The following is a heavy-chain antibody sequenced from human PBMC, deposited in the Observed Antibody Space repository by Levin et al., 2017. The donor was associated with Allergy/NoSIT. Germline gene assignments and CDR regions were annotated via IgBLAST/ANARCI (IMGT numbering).Heavy chain of an antibody. CDR1: GFTFSSYA. J-gene: IGHJ6*03. D-gene: IGHD6-19*01. Sequence: GESLKISCAASGFTFSSYAMSWVRQAPGKGLKWVSVISGSGDRTSYADSVKGRVTISRDNSKNTLYLQMNSLRAEDTAVYYCAKRGGAVAGLGYYYYYYMDVWGKGTTVTVSS. V-gene: IGHV3-23*01. CDR2: ISGSGDRT. CDR3: AKRGGAVAGLGYYYYYYMDV.